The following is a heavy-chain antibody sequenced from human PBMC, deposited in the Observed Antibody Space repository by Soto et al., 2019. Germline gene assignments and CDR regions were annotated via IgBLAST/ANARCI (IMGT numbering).Heavy chain of an antibody. CDR2: ISVYNEDK. J-gene: IGHJ4*02. Sequence: QVQLVQSGAEVKKPGASVKVSCQTSGYTFSNYDINWVRQAPGQGLEWMGCISVYNEDKNYAQKFQCRVTMTTDTSTNTAYMDLRNLRSDDTAVYYCARAFDYGDEREIDFWGQGTLVTVSS. V-gene: IGHV1-18*01. D-gene: IGHD4-17*01. CDR1: GYTFSNYD. CDR3: ARAFDYGDEREIDF.